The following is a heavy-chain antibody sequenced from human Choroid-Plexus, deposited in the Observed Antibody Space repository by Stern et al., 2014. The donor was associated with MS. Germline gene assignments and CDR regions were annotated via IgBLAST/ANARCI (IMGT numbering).Heavy chain of an antibody. Sequence: VQLVESGGGVAQPGRPLILSCAASGFTFSNFGMHWVRQAPGKGLEWVALISYDGSDKYYADSVKGRFTIFGDKSKNSLYMHRNSLRAEDAAVYYCAKDRQWSTYFFDYWGQGSLVTVSS. V-gene: IGHV3-30*18. CDR1: GFTFSNFG. J-gene: IGHJ4*02. CDR3: AKDRQWSTYFFDY. D-gene: IGHD2-15*01. CDR2: ISYDGSDK.